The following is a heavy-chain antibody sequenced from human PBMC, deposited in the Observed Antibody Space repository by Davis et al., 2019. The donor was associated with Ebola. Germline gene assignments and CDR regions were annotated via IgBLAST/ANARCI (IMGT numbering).Heavy chain of an antibody. CDR2: IYYSGST. J-gene: IGHJ6*02. Sequence: PSETLSLTCTVSGGSISSYYWSWIRQPPGKGLEWIGYIYYSGSTNYNPSLKSRVTISVDTSKNQFSLKLSSVTAADTAVYYCARGMTLMGYYGMDVWGQGTTVTVSS. D-gene: IGHD3-16*01. CDR1: GGSISSYY. CDR3: ARGMTLMGYYGMDV. V-gene: IGHV4-59*08.